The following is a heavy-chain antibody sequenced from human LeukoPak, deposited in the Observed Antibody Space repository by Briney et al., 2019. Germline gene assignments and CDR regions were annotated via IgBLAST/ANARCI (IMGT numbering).Heavy chain of an antibody. V-gene: IGHV1-46*01. CDR1: GFTFTNYN. J-gene: IGHJ6*03. Sequence: ASVKVSCKASGFTFTNYNLHWVRQAPGQRLEWMGIINPSGGSTNYAQNFQGRVTMTRDTSTSTVYMELSSLRSDDTAVYYCARGIVGATEVYYYYYMDVWGKGTTVTISS. CDR3: ARGIVGATEVYYYYYMDV. CDR2: INPSGGST. D-gene: IGHD1-26*01.